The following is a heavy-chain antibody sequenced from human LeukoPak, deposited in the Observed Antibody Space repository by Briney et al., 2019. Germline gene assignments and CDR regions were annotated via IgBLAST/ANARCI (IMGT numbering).Heavy chain of an antibody. CDR1: GFTFGDSA. CDR3: TRGGYTAMGFGY. D-gene: IGHD5-18*01. CDR2: IRSKAYGGTT. Sequence: PGGSLRLSCTASGFTFGDSAMSWVRQAPGKGLEWVGFIRSKAYGGTTEYAASVKGRFTISRDDSKSIAYLQMNSLKTEDTAVFYCTRGGYTAMGFGYWGQGTLVTVSS. J-gene: IGHJ4*02. V-gene: IGHV3-49*04.